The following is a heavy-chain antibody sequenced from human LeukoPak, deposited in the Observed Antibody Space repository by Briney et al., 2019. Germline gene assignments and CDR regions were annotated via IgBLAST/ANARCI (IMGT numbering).Heavy chain of an antibody. Sequence: PSETLSLTCAVSGGSFSGHYWSWIRQSPGKGLEWIGEITERGSTNYNPSLKSRVTISRDTSKNHFSLKVSSVTAADTAVYYCARGPMTEDGTFHSPNAWGQGTLVTVSS. D-gene: IGHD1-1*01. CDR3: ARGPMTEDGTFHSPNA. CDR2: ITERGST. CDR1: GGSFSGHY. J-gene: IGHJ5*02. V-gene: IGHV4-34*01.